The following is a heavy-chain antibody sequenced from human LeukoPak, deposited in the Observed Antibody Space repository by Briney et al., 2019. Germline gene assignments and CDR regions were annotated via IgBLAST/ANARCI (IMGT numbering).Heavy chain of an antibody. CDR3: ARDDIVVVPAASYFDY. CDR2: ISSSSSYI. D-gene: IGHD2-2*01. CDR1: GFSFSRYS. V-gene: IGHV3-21*01. J-gene: IGHJ4*02. Sequence: GGSLRLSCAASGFSFSRYSMNWVRQAPGKGLEWVSSISSSSSYIYYADSVKGRFTISRDNAKNSLYLQMNSLRAEDTAVYYCARDDIVVVPAASYFDYWGQGTLVTVSS.